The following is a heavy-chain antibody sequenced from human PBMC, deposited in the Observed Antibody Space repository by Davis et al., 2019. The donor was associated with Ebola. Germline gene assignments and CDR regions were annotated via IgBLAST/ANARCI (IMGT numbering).Heavy chain of an antibody. CDR1: GGSISRGGSY. D-gene: IGHD3-22*01. J-gene: IGHJ6*03. CDR3: ARDLRYESSGYDYYFYMDV. V-gene: IGHV4-31*02. CDR2: IYYSGST. Sequence: SCTVSGGSISRGGSYWTWIRQHPGKGLEWIGYIYYSGSTYYKPSLKSRVTISLATSKNQFSLNLYSVTAADTAVYYCARDLRYESSGYDYYFYMDVWGKGTTVTVSS.